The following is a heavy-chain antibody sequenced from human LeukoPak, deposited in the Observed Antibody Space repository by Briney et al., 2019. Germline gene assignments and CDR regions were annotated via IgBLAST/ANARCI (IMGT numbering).Heavy chain of an antibody. CDR1: GFTLSSHW. V-gene: IGHV3-7*01. CDR2: IKQDGSEK. J-gene: IGHJ4*02. D-gene: IGHD2-2*01. CDR3: ARDVYCSSTSCHGTNFDY. Sequence: GGSLRLSCAASGFTLSSHWMSWVRQAPGKGLEWVANIKQDGSEKCYVDSVKGRFTISRDNAKNSLYLQMNSLRAEDTAVYYCARDVYCSSTSCHGTNFDYWGQGTLVTVSS.